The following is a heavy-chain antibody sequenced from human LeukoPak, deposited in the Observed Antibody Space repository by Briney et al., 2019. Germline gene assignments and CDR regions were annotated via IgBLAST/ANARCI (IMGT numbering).Heavy chain of an antibody. CDR1: GFTVDSNY. Sequence: GSLRLSCAASGFTVDSNYLSWVRQAPGKGLEWVSTIYTGGNTYYAASVKGRFTISRDFSKNTVFLHMNSLRAEDTAMYYCARGDDSGYYDYFDYWGQGTLVTVSS. D-gene: IGHD3-22*01. CDR2: IYTGGNT. J-gene: IGHJ4*02. V-gene: IGHV3-53*01. CDR3: ARGDDSGYYDYFDY.